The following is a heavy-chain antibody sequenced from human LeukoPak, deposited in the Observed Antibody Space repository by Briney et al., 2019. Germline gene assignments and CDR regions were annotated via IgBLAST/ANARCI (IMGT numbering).Heavy chain of an antibody. J-gene: IGHJ6*02. D-gene: IGHD3-10*01. CDR2: ISHDGSNY. Sequence: EGSLRLSCAASGFSFINYGMHWVRQAPGKGLEWVASISHDGSNYYYADSVKGRFTISRDNSRNTLYLQMNSLKVEDTAVFYCTKAAAGSGDYGMDVWGQGTTVTV. CDR3: TKAAAGSGDYGMDV. CDR1: GFSFINYG. V-gene: IGHV3-30*18.